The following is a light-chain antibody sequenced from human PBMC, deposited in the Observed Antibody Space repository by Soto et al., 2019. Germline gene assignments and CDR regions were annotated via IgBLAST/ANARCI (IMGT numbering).Light chain of an antibody. V-gene: IGLV2-14*01. Sequence: QSALTQPASLSGSPGQSITISCTGTSSDIGAYDYVSWFQQHPGKAPKLMVSEVNNRPSGVSNRFSGSKSGNTASLTISGLQAEDEADYYCSSYTSSSTYVIFGGGTKVTVL. CDR2: EVN. CDR1: SSDIGAYDY. J-gene: IGLJ2*01. CDR3: SSYTSSSTYVI.